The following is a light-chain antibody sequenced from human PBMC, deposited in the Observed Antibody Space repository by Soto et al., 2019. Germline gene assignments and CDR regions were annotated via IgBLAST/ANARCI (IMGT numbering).Light chain of an antibody. J-gene: IGLJ1*01. Sequence: QSVLTQPPSVSGAPGQRVTISCTGGSSNIGAGYDVHWYQQLPGTAPKLLIYGNSNRPSGVPDRFSGSKSGTSASLAITGLQAEDEADYYCQSYDSSLSHNYVFGTGTKLTVL. CDR1: SSNIGAGYD. V-gene: IGLV1-40*01. CDR3: QSYDSSLSHNYV. CDR2: GNS.